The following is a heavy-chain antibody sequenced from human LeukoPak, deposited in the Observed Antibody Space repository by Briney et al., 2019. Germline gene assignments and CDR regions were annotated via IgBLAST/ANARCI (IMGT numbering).Heavy chain of an antibody. V-gene: IGHV4-34*01. J-gene: IGHJ1*01. CDR2: VNHSGST. CDR3: ARYLDYGGNSRVFQH. D-gene: IGHD4-23*01. Sequence: SETLSLTCAVYGGSFSGYYWSWIRQPPGKGLEWIGEVNHSGSTNYNPSLKSRVTISVDTSKNQFSLKLSSVTAADTAVYYCARYLDYGGNSRVFQHWGQGTLVTVSS. CDR1: GGSFSGYY.